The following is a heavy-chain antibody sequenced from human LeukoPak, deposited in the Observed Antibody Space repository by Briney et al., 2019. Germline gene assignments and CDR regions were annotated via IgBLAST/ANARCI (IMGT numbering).Heavy chain of an antibody. CDR3: AKSGLSRFDY. D-gene: IGHD4/OR15-4a*01. J-gene: IGHJ4*02. V-gene: IGHV3-30*02. Sequence: GGSLRLSCATSAFTFRSYGMHWVRQAPDKGLEWVAFIRYDGSNKYYADSVKGRFTISRDNSKNTLYLQMGSLRAEDMAVYYCAKSGLSRFDYWGQGTLVTVSS. CDR2: IRYDGSNK. CDR1: AFTFRSYG.